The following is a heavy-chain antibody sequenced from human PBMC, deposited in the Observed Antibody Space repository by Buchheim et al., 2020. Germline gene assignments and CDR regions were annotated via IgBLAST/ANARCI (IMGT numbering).Heavy chain of an antibody. CDR1: GFTFSSYS. J-gene: IGHJ6*02. V-gene: IGHV3-21*01. D-gene: IGHD2-21*02. Sequence: EVQLVESGGGLVKPGGSLRLSCAASGFTFSSYSMNWVRQAPGKGLEWVSSISSSSSYIYYADSVKGRFTISRDNAKNSLYLQMDSLRAEDTAVYYCARDREVVTAIRYYYYGMDVWGQGTT. CDR3: ARDREVVTAIRYYYYGMDV. CDR2: ISSSSSYI.